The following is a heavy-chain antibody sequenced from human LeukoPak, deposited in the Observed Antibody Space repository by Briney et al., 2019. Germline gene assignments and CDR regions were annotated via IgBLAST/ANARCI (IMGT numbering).Heavy chain of an antibody. V-gene: IGHV1-18*01. D-gene: IGHD3-22*01. CDR3: ARDSSGYYYDAFDI. Sequence: VASVKVSCKASGYTFTSYGISWVRQAPGQGLEWMGWISAYNGNTNYAQKLQGRVTMTTDTSTSTAYMELSSLRSEDTAVYYCARDSSGYYYDAFDIWGQGTMVTVSS. J-gene: IGHJ3*02. CDR1: GYTFTSYG. CDR2: ISAYNGNT.